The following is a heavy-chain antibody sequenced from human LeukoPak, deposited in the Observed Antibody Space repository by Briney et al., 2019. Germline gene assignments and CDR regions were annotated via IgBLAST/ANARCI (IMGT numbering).Heavy chain of an antibody. CDR1: GGSIDSSGFY. CDR2: IYYPGFN. J-gene: IGHJ6*02. CDR3: GRHGSNGYGYYYGLDV. V-gene: IGHV4-39*01. D-gene: IGHD5-12*01. Sequence: SETLSLTCTVSGGSIDSSGFYWGWIRQPPGKGLEWIGSIYYPGFNHYNPSLESRLTISVDTSKKQFSLTLRSVTAADTALYFCGRHGSNGYGYYYGLDVWGQGTTVTVSS.